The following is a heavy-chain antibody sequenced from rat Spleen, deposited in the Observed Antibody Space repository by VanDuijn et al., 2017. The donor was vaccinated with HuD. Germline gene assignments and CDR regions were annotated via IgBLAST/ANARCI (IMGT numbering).Heavy chain of an antibody. CDR2: IIYDGSST. CDR3: ARHPGYNHVMDA. CDR1: GFTFRNYG. Sequence: EVQLVESGGGFVQPGGSLKLSCAASGFTFRNYGMAWVCQTPTKGLEWVATIIYDGSSTYYRDSVKGRFTISRDNAKSTLYLQMDSLRSEDTATYYCARHPGYNHVMDAWGQGASVTVSS. D-gene: IGHD1-4*01. V-gene: IGHV5-29*01. J-gene: IGHJ4*01.